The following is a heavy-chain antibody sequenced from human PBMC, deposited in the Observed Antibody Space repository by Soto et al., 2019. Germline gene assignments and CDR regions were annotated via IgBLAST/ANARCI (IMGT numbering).Heavy chain of an antibody. J-gene: IGHJ5*02. CDR1: GYTFTSYD. CDR2: MNPNSGNT. D-gene: IGHD6-6*01. V-gene: IGHV1-8*01. CDR3: ARDFRSSSYNWFDP. Sequence: GASVKVSCKASGYTFTSYDINWVRQATGQGLEWMGWMNPNSGNTGYAQKFQGRVTMTRNTSISTAYMELSSLRSEDAAVYYCARDFRSSSYNWFDPWGQGTLVTVSS.